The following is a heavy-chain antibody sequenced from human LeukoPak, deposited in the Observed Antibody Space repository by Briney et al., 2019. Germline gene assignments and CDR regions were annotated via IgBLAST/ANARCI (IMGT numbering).Heavy chain of an antibody. CDR2: IYYTGNT. CDR1: DYSISSSNF. Sequence: SETLSLTCAVSDYSISSSNFWGWIRQPPGKGLEWIAYIYYTGNTYYNPSLKSRVTMSIDTSKNQFSLKLTSVTAVDTAVYYCARTLADYAFDIWGQGTMVIVSS. CDR3: ARTLADYAFDI. D-gene: IGHD6-19*01. V-gene: IGHV4-28*01. J-gene: IGHJ3*02.